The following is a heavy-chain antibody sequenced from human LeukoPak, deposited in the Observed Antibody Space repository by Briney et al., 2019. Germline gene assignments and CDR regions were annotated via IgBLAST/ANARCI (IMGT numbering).Heavy chain of an antibody. D-gene: IGHD6-19*01. Sequence: ASVKFSCKASGYTFTSYYMHWVRQAPGQGLEWMGIINPSGGSTSYAQKFQGRVTMTRDTSTSTVYMELSSLRSEDTAVYYCAREAPGKSPPIAVAGTVDWFDPWGQGTLVTVSS. CDR2: INPSGGST. V-gene: IGHV1-46*01. CDR3: AREAPGKSPPIAVAGTVDWFDP. J-gene: IGHJ5*02. CDR1: GYTFTSYY.